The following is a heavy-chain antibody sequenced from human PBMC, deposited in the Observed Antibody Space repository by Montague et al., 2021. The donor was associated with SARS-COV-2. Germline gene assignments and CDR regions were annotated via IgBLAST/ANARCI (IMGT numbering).Heavy chain of an antibody. CDR1: GFIFSNYA. CDR2: MSGSGVRR. J-gene: IGHJ6*02. D-gene: IGHD6-19*01. Sequence: LRLSCAASGFIFSNYAMTWVRQAPGKGLEWVSTMSGSGVRRDYADSVKGRFTISRDSSKNTLYLQMNSLRVEDTAVYYCAKDTATIRIAVALMDVWGQGTTVTVSS. V-gene: IGHV3-23*01. CDR3: AKDTATIRIAVALMDV.